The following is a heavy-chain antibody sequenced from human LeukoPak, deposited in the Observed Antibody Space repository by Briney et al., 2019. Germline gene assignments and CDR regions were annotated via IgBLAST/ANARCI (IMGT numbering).Heavy chain of an antibody. CDR1: GFTFSGSP. J-gene: IGHJ4*02. Sequence: WGTLRLSCAASGFTFSGSPILWVRQASGKGLEWVGRIRGKADNYATAYAASVQGRCTISRDDSQNTAYLQLNSLKTEDTAVYYCTQNNYWGQGALVTVSS. CDR2: IRGKADNYAT. CDR3: TQNNY. V-gene: IGHV3-73*01.